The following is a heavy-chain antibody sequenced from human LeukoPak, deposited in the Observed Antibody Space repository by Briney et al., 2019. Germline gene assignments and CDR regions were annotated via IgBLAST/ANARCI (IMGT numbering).Heavy chain of an antibody. J-gene: IGHJ4*02. CDR2: INHSGST. CDR3: AVVVAAKRFGY. V-gene: IGHV4-34*01. CDR1: GGSFSGYY. D-gene: IGHD2-15*01. Sequence: SETLSLTCAVYGGSFSGYYWSWIRQPPGKGLEWIGEINHSGSTNYNPSLKSRVTISVDTSKNQFSLKLSSVTAADTAVYYCAVVVAAKRFGYWGQGTLVTVSS.